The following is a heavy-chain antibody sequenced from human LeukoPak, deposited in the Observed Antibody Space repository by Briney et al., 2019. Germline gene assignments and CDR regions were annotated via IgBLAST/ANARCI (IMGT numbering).Heavy chain of an antibody. Sequence: SETLSLTCTVSGGSISSSSYYWGWIRQPPGKGLEWIGSIYYSGSTYYNPSLKSRVTISVDTSKKQFSLKLSSVTAADTAMYYCARRYCTNGVCYRSAFDIWGQGTMVTVSS. CDR3: ARRYCTNGVCYRSAFDI. D-gene: IGHD2-8*01. CDR1: GGSISSSSYY. CDR2: IYYSGST. V-gene: IGHV4-39*01. J-gene: IGHJ3*02.